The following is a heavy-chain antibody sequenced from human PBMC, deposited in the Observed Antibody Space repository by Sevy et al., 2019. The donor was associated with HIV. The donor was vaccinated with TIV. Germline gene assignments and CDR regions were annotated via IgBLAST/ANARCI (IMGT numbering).Heavy chain of an antibody. CDR3: AKGITMVRSRAGMDV. J-gene: IGHJ6*02. CDR1: GFTFSSYA. CDR2: ISGSGGST. D-gene: IGHD3-10*01. Sequence: GGSLRLSCAASGFTFSSYAMSWVRQAPGKGLEWVSAISGSGGSTYYADSVKGRFTISRDNAKNSLYLQMNSLRAEDTALYYCAKGITMVRSRAGMDVWGQGTTVTVSS. V-gene: IGHV3-23*01.